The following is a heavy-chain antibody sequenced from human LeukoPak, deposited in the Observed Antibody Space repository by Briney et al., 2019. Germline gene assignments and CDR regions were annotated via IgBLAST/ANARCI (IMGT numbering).Heavy chain of an antibody. CDR1: GGSISSYY. CDR3: ARDKESRAYGMDV. CDR2: IYYSGST. Sequence: PSETLSLTCTVSGGSISSYYWSWIRQPPGKGLEWIGYIYYSGSTNYNPSLKSRVTISVDTSKNQFSLKLSSVTAADTAVYYCARDKESRAYGMDVWGQGTTVTVSS. J-gene: IGHJ6*02. V-gene: IGHV4-59*01.